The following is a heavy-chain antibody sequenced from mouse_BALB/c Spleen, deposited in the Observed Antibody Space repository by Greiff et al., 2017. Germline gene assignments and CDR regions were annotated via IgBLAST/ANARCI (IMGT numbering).Heavy chain of an antibody. Sequence: VQLVESGPGLVAPSQSLSITCTVSGFSLTSYGVHWVRQPPGKGLEWLGVIWAGGSTNYNSALMSRLSISKDNSKSQVFLKMNSLQTDDTAMYYCAREADYGSSLYYYAMDYWGQGTSVTVSS. V-gene: IGHV2-9*02. CDR3: AREADYGSSLYYYAMDY. CDR1: GFSLTSYG. CDR2: IWAGGST. J-gene: IGHJ4*01. D-gene: IGHD1-1*01.